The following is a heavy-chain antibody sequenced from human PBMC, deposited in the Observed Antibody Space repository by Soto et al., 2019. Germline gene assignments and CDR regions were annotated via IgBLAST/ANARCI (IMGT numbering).Heavy chain of an antibody. CDR2: IYHSGST. J-gene: IGHJ5*02. Sequence: QLQLQESGSGLVKPSQTLSLTCAVSGGSISSGGYSWNWIRQPPGKGLEWSGYIYHSGSTYYNPSLKSRVIISVDKSKNQFSLKLTSVTAADTAVYYCARDQLEGNWFNPWGQGTLVTVSS. D-gene: IGHD1-1*01. V-gene: IGHV4-30-2*01. CDR3: ARDQLEGNWFNP. CDR1: GGSISSGGYS.